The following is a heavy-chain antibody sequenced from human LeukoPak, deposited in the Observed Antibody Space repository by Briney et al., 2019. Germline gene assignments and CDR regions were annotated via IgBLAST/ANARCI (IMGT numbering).Heavy chain of an antibody. CDR2: IKQDGSEK. J-gene: IGHJ4*02. CDR1: GFTFSSYW. D-gene: IGHD6-13*01. V-gene: IGHV3-7*01. Sequence: GGSLRLSCAASGFTFSSYWMSWVRQAPGKGLEWEANIKQDGSEKYYVDSVKVRFTISRDNAKNSLYLQMNSLRAEDTAVYYCARGRGVGSWLDYWGQGTLVTVSS. CDR3: ARGRGVGSWLDY.